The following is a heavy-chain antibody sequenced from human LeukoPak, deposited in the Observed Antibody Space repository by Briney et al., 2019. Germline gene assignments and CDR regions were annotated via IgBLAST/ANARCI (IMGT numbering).Heavy chain of an antibody. V-gene: IGHV3-30-3*01. CDR3: ARAPTFDWLLSTFDY. D-gene: IGHD3-9*01. J-gene: IGHJ4*02. Sequence: GGSLRLSCAASGFTFSSYAMHWVRQAPGKGLEWVAVISYDGSNKYYADSVKGRFTISRDNSKNTLYLQMNSLRAEDTAVYYCARAPTFDWLLSTFDYWGQGTLVTVSS. CDR2: ISYDGSNK. CDR1: GFTFSSYA.